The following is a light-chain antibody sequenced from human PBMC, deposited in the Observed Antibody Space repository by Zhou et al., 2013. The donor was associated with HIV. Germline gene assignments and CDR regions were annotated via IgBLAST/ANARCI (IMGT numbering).Light chain of an antibody. Sequence: VIWMTQSPSLLSASTGDRVTISCRMSQGISSYLAWYQQKPGKAPKLLIYGASNLETGVPSRFSGSGSGTDFTFTISSLQPEDFATYYCQQYDNLATWTFGQGTKVG. V-gene: IGKV1D-8*03. CDR1: QGISSY. CDR2: GAS. CDR3: QQYDNLATWT. J-gene: IGKJ1*01.